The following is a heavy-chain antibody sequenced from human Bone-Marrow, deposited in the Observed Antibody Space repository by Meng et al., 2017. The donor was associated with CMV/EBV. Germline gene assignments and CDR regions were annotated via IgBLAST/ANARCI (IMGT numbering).Heavy chain of an antibody. CDR2: IYYSGST. J-gene: IGHJ6*02. V-gene: IGHV4-59*01. CDR3: ARVPYSNYDYYYGMDV. Sequence: SETLSLTGTVPGGSISSYYWSWIRQPPGKGLEWIGYIYYSGSTNYNPSLKSRVTISVDTSKNQFSLKLSSVTAADTAVYYCARVPYSNYDYYYGMDVWGQGTTVTVSS. CDR1: GGSISSYY. D-gene: IGHD4-11*01.